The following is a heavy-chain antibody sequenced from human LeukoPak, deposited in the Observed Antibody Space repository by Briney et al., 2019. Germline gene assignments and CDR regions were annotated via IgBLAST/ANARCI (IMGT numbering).Heavy chain of an antibody. CDR2: INHSGST. J-gene: IGHJ6*03. Sequence: KPSETLSLTCAVYGGSFSGYYWSWIRQPPGKGLEWIGEINHSGSTNYNPSLKSRVTISVDTSKNQFSLKLSSVTAADTAVYYCARVSKIYDFWSGPSKGYYYYYMDVWGKGTTVTVSS. D-gene: IGHD3-3*01. CDR3: ARVSKIYDFWSGPSKGYYYYYMDV. CDR1: GGSFSGYY. V-gene: IGHV4-34*01.